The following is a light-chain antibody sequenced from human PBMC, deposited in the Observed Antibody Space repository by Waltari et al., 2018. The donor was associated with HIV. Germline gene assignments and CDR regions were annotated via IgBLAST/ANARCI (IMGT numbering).Light chain of an antibody. Sequence: QSVLTQPPSASGTPGQRVTISCSGSSSNIGSNTVNWYQKLPGTAPKLLIYPNKQRPSGVPDLFSGSKSGTSASLAISGLQSEYEADYYCAAWDDSLNGYVFGTGTKVTVL. CDR3: AAWDDSLNGYV. J-gene: IGLJ1*01. CDR1: SSNIGSNT. V-gene: IGLV1-44*01. CDR2: PNK.